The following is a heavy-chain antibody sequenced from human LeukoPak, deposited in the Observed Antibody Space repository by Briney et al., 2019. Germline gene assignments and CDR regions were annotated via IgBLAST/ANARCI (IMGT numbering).Heavy chain of an antibody. CDR1: GGSISSSNFY. CDR3: ARNYGGNSEAFDI. V-gene: IGHV4-39*07. D-gene: IGHD4-23*01. CDR2: IYYSGST. J-gene: IGHJ3*02. Sequence: SETLSLTCTVSGGSISSSNFYWGWIRQPPGKGLEWIGSIYYSGSTYYNPSLKSRVTISVDTSKNQFSLKLSSVTAADTAVYYCARNYGGNSEAFDIWGQGTMVTVSS.